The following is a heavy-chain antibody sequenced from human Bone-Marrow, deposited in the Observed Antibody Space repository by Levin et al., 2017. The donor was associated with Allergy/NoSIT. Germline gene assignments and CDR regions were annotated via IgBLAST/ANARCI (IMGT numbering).Heavy chain of an antibody. CDR3: ARTNSGYEQDASDI. Sequence: GESLKISCAASGFSFSAYAMHWVRQAPGKGLEWVAVISYNGTNKFHADSVKGRFTISRDNSKNTLYLQMSSLRAEDTAVYYCARTNSGYEQDASDIWGPGTMVTVSS. CDR1: GFSFSAYA. J-gene: IGHJ3*02. V-gene: IGHV3-30-3*01. D-gene: IGHD5-12*01. CDR2: ISYNGTNK.